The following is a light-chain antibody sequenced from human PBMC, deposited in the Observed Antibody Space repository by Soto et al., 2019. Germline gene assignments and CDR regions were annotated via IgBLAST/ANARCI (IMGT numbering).Light chain of an antibody. Sequence: QAVVTQPPSVSGAPVQRVTISCTGSSSKIGAGYDVHWYQQLPGTAPKLLIYGNTNRPSGVPDRFSGSKSGTSASLAITGLQAEDEADYYCQSYDASLSASVFGGGTQLTVL. J-gene: IGLJ7*01. CDR2: GNT. CDR1: SSKIGAGYD. CDR3: QSYDASLSASV. V-gene: IGLV1-40*01.